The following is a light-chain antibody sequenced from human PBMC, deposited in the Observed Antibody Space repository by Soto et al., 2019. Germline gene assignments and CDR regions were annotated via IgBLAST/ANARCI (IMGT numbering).Light chain of an antibody. CDR3: QQYNDNWT. J-gene: IGKJ1*01. CDR2: KAS. Sequence: DIQMTQSPSTLSASVGDRVTITCRASQSISSWLAWYHQKPRTAPKLLIYKASTLQSGVPSRFSGSGSGTEFTLTISSLQPDDSATYYCQQYNDNWTFGQGTKVEIK. CDR1: QSISSW. V-gene: IGKV1-5*03.